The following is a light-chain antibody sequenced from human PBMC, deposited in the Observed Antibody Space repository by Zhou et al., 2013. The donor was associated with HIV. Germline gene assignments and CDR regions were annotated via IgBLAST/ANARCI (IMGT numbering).Light chain of an antibody. J-gene: IGKJ4*01. CDR1: QSVSSNY. CDR3: QQYGSSPTT. V-gene: IGKV3-20*01. CDR2: GAS. Sequence: EIVLTQSPGTLSLSPGERATLSCRASQSVSSNYLAWYQQKPGQAPRLLIQGASSRAAGIPDRFSGSGSGRDFTLTISRLEPEDFAVYYCQQYGSSPTTFGGGTKVEIK.